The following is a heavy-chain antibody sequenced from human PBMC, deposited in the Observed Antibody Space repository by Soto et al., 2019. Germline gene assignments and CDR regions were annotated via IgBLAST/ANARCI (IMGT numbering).Heavy chain of an antibody. CDR3: ARGPWLQSSDY. D-gene: IGHD5-12*01. Sequence: PGGSLRLSCAASGFTFSSYSMNWVRQAPGKGLEWVSSISSSSYIYYADSVKGRFTISRDNAKNSLYLQMNSLRAEDTAVYYCARGPWLQSSDYWGQGTLVTVSS. V-gene: IGHV3-21*01. CDR1: GFTFSSYS. CDR2: ISSSSYI. J-gene: IGHJ4*02.